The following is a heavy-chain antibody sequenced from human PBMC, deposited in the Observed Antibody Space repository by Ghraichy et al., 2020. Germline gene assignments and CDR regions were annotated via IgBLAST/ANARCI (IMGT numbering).Heavy chain of an antibody. Sequence: GESLNISCAASGFTFSSYSMNWVRQAPGKGLEWVSSISSSSSYIYYADSVKGRFTISRDNAKNSLYLQMNSLRAEDTAVYYCARDPSSWLTGYYLYYYGMDVWGQGTTVTVSS. CDR1: GFTFSSYS. J-gene: IGHJ6*02. D-gene: IGHD3-9*01. CDR2: ISSSSSYI. V-gene: IGHV3-21*01. CDR3: ARDPSSWLTGYYLYYYGMDV.